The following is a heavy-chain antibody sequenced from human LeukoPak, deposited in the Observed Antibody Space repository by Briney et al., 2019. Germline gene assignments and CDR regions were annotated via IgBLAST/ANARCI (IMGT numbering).Heavy chain of an antibody. V-gene: IGHV1-2*04. CDR3: ARVGMATIKGDAFDI. CDR2: INPNSGGT. CDR1: GYTFTGYY. J-gene: IGHJ3*02. Sequence: GASVKVSCKASGYTFTGYYMHWVRQAPGQGLEWMGWINPNSGGTNYAQKFQGWVTMTRDTSISTAYMELSRLRSDDTAVYYCARVGMATIKGDAFDIWGQGTMVTVSS. D-gene: IGHD5-24*01.